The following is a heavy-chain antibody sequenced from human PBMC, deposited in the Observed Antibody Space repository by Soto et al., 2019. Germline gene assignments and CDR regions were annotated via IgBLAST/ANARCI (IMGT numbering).Heavy chain of an antibody. CDR2: ISYDGSNK. D-gene: IGHD5-18*01. Sequence: QVQLVESGGGVVQPGRSLRLSCAASGFTFSSYAMHWVRQAPGKGLEWVAVISYDGSNKYYADSVKGRFTISRDNSKNTLYLQMNSLRAEDTAVYYCARESEYSYGYSSYFDYWGQGTLVTVSS. J-gene: IGHJ4*02. V-gene: IGHV3-30-3*01. CDR3: ARESEYSYGYSSYFDY. CDR1: GFTFSSYA.